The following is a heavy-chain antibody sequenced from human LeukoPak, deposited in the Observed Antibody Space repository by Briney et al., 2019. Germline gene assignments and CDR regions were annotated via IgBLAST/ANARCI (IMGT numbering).Heavy chain of an antibody. V-gene: IGHV3-48*01. D-gene: IGHD1-7*01. CDR3: ARDPLNWYYGEMNY. Sequence: QTGGSLRLSCAASGFTFSSYSMNWVRQAPGKGLEWVSYISSSSSTIYYADSVKGRFTISRDNAKNSLYLQMNSLRAEDTAVYYCARDPLNWYYGEMNYWGQGTLVTVSS. CDR2: ISSSSSTI. J-gene: IGHJ4*02. CDR1: GFTFSSYS.